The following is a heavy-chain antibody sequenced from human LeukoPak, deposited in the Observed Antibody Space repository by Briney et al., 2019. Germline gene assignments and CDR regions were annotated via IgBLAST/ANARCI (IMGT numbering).Heavy chain of an antibody. CDR2: ITDNGAAR. D-gene: IGHD3-16*01. J-gene: IGHJ4*02. CDR3: ASRLPGGNPFDY. Sequence: GGSLRLSCAVSGFTFSRHAMGWVRQAPGKGLEWVAGITDNGAARNYGDSVEGRFTISRDSSTSTVDLQMNSLRAEDTAVYYCASRLPGGNPFDYWGQGTLVTVSS. CDR1: GFTFSRHA. V-gene: IGHV3-23*01.